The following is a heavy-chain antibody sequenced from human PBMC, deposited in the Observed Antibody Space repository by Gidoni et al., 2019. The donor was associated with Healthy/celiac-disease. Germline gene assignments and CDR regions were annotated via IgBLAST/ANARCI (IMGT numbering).Heavy chain of an antibody. D-gene: IGHD2-2*02. CDR3: ARRGLDCSSTSCYRDAFDL. CDR1: GYSFTSYS. CDR2: IYPGDSGT. Sequence: EVQLVQSGAEVKKPGESRKISCKGSGYSFTSYSLGWVRQMPGKGLQWRVIIYPGDSGTRYSPSFQGQVTISADKSISTAYLQWSSLKASDTAIYYCARRGLDCSSTSCYRDAFDLWGQGTMVTVSS. J-gene: IGHJ3*01. V-gene: IGHV5-51*03.